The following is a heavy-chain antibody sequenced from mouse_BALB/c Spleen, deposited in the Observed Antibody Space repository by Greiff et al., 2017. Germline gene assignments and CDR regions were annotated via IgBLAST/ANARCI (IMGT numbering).Heavy chain of an antibody. CDR1: GYSITSDYA. J-gene: IGHJ1*01. CDR2: ISYSGST. Sequence: VQLKQSGPGLVKPSQSLSLTCTVTGYSITSDYAWNWIRQFPGNKLEWMGYISYSGSTSYNPSLKSRISITRDTSKNQFFLQLNSVTTEDTATYYCARSRYRITTGWYFDVWGAGTTVTVSS. V-gene: IGHV3-2*02. CDR3: ARSRYRITTGWYFDV. D-gene: IGHD2-4*01.